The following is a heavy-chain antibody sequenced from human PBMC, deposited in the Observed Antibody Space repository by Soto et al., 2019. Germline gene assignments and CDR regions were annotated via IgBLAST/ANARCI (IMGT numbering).Heavy chain of an antibody. CDR2: ISCSGGST. V-gene: IGHV3-23*01. J-gene: IGHJ6*02. CDR3: AKDLGIPPPYGMDV. Sequence: GGSLRLSCAASGFTFDDYAMHWVRQAPGKGLEWVSAISCSGGSTYYADSVKGRLTISRDNAKNTLYLQMNSLRAEDTAVYYCAKDLGIPPPYGMDVWGQGTTVTVSS. CDR1: GFTFDDYA. D-gene: IGHD1-20*01.